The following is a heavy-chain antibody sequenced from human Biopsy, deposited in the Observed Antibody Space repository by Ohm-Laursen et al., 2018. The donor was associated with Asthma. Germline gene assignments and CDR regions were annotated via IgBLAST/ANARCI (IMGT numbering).Heavy chain of an antibody. CDR1: GGSISVSNW. CDR3: ARRWRSYDSSNYYLDQ. V-gene: IGHV4-4*01. D-gene: IGHD3-22*01. Sequence: PPGTLSLTWDVSGGSISVSNWWSWVRQPPGRGLEWIGQIYHLGNANYNPSLKSRVTMSVDKSKNQFSLKLTSVTAADTAVYFCARRWRSYDSSNYYLDQWGQGTLVTVSS. CDR2: IYHLGNA. J-gene: IGHJ4*02.